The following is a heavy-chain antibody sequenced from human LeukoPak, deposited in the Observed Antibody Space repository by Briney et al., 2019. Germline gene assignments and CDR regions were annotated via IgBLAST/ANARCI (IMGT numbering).Heavy chain of an antibody. CDR3: AKDSSGFIDY. CDR1: GFTFSSYG. V-gene: IGHV3-30*18. CDR2: ISYDGSNK. J-gene: IGHJ4*02. Sequence: GGSLRLSCAASGFTFSSYGMHWVRQAPGKGLEWVAVISYDGSNKYYADSVKGRFTISRDNSKNTLYLQMNSLRAEDTAVYHCAKDSSGFIDYWGQGTLVTVSS. D-gene: IGHD6-19*01.